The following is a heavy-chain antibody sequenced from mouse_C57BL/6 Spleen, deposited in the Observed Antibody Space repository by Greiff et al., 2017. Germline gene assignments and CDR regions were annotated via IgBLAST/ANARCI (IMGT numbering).Heavy chain of an antibody. V-gene: IGHV1-80*01. D-gene: IGHD1-1*01. J-gene: IGHJ2*01. CDR1: GYAFSSYW. CDR2: IYPGDGAT. Sequence: QVQLQQSGAELVKPGASVKISCTASGYAFSSYWMNWVKQRPGKGLEWIGQIYPGDGATNYNGKFKGKATMTGDKSSSTAYMQLSSLTSEDTAVYFCARVSYYCGSNCYFDYWGQGTTLTVSS. CDR3: ARVSYYCGSNCYFDY.